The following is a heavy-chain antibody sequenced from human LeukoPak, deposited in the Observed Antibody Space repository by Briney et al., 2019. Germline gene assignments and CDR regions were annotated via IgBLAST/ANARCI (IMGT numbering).Heavy chain of an antibody. J-gene: IGHJ4*02. D-gene: IGHD2-15*01. CDR1: GYSISSGYY. Sequence: SETLSLTCTVSGYSISSGYYWGWIRQPPGKGLEWIGEINHSGSTNYNPSLKSRVTISVDTSKNQFSLKLSSVTAADTAVYYCASPSGYCSGGSCYDYWGQGTLVTVSS. CDR3: ASPSGYCSGGSCYDY. CDR2: INHSGST. V-gene: IGHV4-38-2*02.